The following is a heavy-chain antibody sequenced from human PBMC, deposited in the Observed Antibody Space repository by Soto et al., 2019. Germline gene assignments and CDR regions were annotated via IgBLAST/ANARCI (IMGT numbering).Heavy chain of an antibody. CDR3: ARVPPYSSGFGGFDS. Sequence: QVQLQESGPGLVKPSQTLSLTCTVSGGSISSGDSYWSWIRQPPGKGLEWIGYIYYSGSTYYNPTLNSRVTIXXDXSXXQFSLKLSSVTDADTAVYYCARVPPYSSGFGGFDSWGQGTLATVSS. CDR2: IYYSGST. J-gene: IGHJ4*02. CDR1: GGSISSGDSY. D-gene: IGHD6-19*01. V-gene: IGHV4-30-4*01.